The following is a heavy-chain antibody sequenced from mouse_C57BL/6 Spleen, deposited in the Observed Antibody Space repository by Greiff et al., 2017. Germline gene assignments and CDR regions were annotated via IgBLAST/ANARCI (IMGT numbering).Heavy chain of an antibody. V-gene: IGHV1-76*01. Sequence: QVQLQQSGAELVRPGASVKLSCKASGYTFTDYYINWVKQRPGQGLEWIARIYPGSGNTYYNEKFKGKATLTAETSSSTAYMQLSSLTSEDSAVYLCARRGSNYDFDYWGQGTTLTVSS. CDR1: GYTFTDYY. CDR2: IYPGSGNT. CDR3: ARRGSNYDFDY. J-gene: IGHJ2*01. D-gene: IGHD2-5*01.